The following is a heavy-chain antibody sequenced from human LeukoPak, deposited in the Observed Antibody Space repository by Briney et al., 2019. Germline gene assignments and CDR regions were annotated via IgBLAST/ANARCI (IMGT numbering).Heavy chain of an antibody. CDR2: ISGSGDDT. V-gene: IGHV3-21*01. Sequence: PGGSLRLSCAASGFTFSSYAMSWVRQAPGKGLEWVSSISGSGDDTYYADSVKGRFTISRDNAKNSLYLQMNSLRDEDTAVYYCAREQLVRGNAFDIWGQGTMVTVSS. CDR3: AREQLVRGNAFDI. D-gene: IGHD6-13*01. J-gene: IGHJ3*02. CDR1: GFTFSSYA.